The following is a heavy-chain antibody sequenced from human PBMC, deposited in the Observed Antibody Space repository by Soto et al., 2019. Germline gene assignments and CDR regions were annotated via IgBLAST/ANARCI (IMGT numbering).Heavy chain of an antibody. J-gene: IGHJ3*02. CDR1: GGSLIDDY. CDR2: VYSSGST. CDR3: ARGNAWKSSACDI. Sequence: QVQLQESGPGLVKPLETVSLTCTVSGGSLIDDYWNWIRQPPGKGLEWIGYVYSSGSTNYNPSLTGRVTIPVDRPKHRLSLRLRSVTAAYTAGYYFARGNAWKSSACDIWGHGTMVSVSS. D-gene: IGHD3-16*01. V-gene: IGHV4-59*01.